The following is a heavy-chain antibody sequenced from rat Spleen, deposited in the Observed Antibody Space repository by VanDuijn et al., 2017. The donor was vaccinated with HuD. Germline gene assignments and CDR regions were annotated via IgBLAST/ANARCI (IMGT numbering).Heavy chain of an antibody. J-gene: IGHJ4*01. CDR3: TREGSGYWGYVMDA. Sequence: QVQLKESGPGLVQPSQTLSLTCTVSGFSLNNYGVIWVRQPPGKGLEWMGGIWGDGSTDYNSALKSRLSISRDTSKSQVFLKINSLQTDDIALYFWTREGSGYWGYVMDAWGEGASVTVSS. CDR2: IWGDGST. D-gene: IGHD1-4*01. V-gene: IGHV2-13*01. CDR1: GFSLNNYG.